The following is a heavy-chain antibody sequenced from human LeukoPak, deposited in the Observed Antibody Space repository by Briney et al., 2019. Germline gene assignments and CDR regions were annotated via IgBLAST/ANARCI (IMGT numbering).Heavy chain of an antibody. J-gene: IGHJ5*02. V-gene: IGHV1-8*01. CDR3: ARGPAKNTDGYWFDP. CDR1: GYTLTSYD. D-gene: IGHD2-2*01. CDR2: MNPNSGNT. Sequence: ASVKVSCKASGYTLTSYDINWVRQAPGQGLEWMGWMNPNSGNTGYAQKFQGRVTMTRNTSISTAYMELSSLRSEDTAVYYCARGPAKNTDGYWFDPWGQGTLVTVSS.